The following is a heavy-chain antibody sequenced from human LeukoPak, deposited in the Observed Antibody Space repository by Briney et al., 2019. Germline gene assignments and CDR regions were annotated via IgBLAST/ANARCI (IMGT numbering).Heavy chain of an antibody. CDR1: RFTFSSYG. Sequence: PGGSLRLSCAASRFTFSSYGMSWVRQAPGKGLEWVSGISVTGGSTYYADSVKGRFTISRDNSKNTLYLQMSSLRAEDTAVYYCAKRRVRYGSGRSALDYWGQGTLVTVSS. CDR2: ISVTGGST. V-gene: IGHV3-23*01. J-gene: IGHJ4*02. CDR3: AKRRVRYGSGRSALDY. D-gene: IGHD3-10*01.